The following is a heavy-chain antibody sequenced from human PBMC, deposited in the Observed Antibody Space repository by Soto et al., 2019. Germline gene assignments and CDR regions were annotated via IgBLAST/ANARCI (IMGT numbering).Heavy chain of an antibody. Sequence: GGSLRLSCAASGFTVSSNYMSWVRQAPGKGLEWVSVINSSSNTYYADSVKGRFTISRDNAKNSLYLQMNSLRAEDTAVYYCARVGIVVVPAAIDYYYYYYMDVWGKGTTVIV. D-gene: IGHD2-2*01. CDR1: GFTVSSNY. J-gene: IGHJ6*03. CDR3: ARVGIVVVPAAIDYYYYYYMDV. CDR2: INSSSNT. V-gene: IGHV3-66*01.